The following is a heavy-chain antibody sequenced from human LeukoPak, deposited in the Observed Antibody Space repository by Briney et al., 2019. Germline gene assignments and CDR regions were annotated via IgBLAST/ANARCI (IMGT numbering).Heavy chain of an antibody. Sequence: GRSLRLSCAASGFTFDDYAMHWVRHAPGKGLEWVSGISWNSGSIGYADSVKGRFTISRDNAKNSLYLQMNSLRAEDTALYYCAKGLYYYDSSGYYPPFDYWGQGTLVTVSS. CDR1: GFTFDDYA. CDR3: AKGLYYYDSSGYYPPFDY. V-gene: IGHV3-9*01. J-gene: IGHJ4*02. CDR2: ISWNSGSI. D-gene: IGHD3-22*01.